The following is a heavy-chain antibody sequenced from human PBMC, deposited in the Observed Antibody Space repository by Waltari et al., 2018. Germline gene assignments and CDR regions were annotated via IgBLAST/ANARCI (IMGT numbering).Heavy chain of an antibody. Sequence: EVQLLESGGGLVQPGGSLRLSCAASGFTFRSYAMSRVRQAPGKGLEWVSAISGSGGSTYYADSVKGRFTISRDNSKNTLYLQMNSLRAEDTAVYYCAKEIAAAGTVDYWAREPWSPSPQ. CDR1: GFTFRSYA. V-gene: IGHV3-23*01. CDR2: ISGSGGST. CDR3: AKEIAAAGTVDY. D-gene: IGHD6-13*01. J-gene: IGHJ4*02.